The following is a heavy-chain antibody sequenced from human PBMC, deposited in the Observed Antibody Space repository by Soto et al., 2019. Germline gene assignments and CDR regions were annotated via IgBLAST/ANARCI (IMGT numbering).Heavy chain of an antibody. J-gene: IGHJ4*02. CDR3: ARLPKGSLVTA. Sequence: LRLSCVASGFRFSDHSMTWVRQSPGKGLQWIAYISSSSDNIYYAESVRGRFTVSRDNAKNALFLEMNSLRDDDTATYYCARLPKGSLVTAWGRGTRVTVSS. CDR2: ISSSSDNI. CDR1: GFRFSDHS. D-gene: IGHD2-21*02. V-gene: IGHV3-48*02.